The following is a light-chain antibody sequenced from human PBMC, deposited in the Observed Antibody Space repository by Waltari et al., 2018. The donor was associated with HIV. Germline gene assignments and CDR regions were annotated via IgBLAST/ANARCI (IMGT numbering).Light chain of an antibody. J-gene: IGLJ2*01. CDR1: NRHVGSYNL. V-gene: IGLV2-23*02. CDR3: CSYTGTNPFLL. Sequence: QSALTQPASVSGSPGQSVTISCTGTNRHVGSYNLVSWYQQHPGKAPKGSMYEVTQRTSGVDSGWSGSKYGKTASLTISGLQAEDEANYYCCSYTGTNPFLLFGGGTKLTVL. CDR2: EVT.